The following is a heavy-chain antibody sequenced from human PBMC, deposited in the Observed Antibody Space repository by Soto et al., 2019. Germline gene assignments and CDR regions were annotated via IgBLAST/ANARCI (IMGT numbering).Heavy chain of an antibody. CDR3: ARANVFDY. D-gene: IGHD7-27*01. V-gene: IGHV3-33*01. CDR2: IWYGGSNK. Sequence: QVQLVESGGGVVQPGGSLRLSCAASGFTFSSYGMHWVRQAPGKGLEWVSVIWYGGSNKYYADSVKGRFTISRDNSKNTLYLQMNSLRAEDTAVYYGARANVFDYWGQGTLVTVSS. J-gene: IGHJ4*02. CDR1: GFTFSSYG.